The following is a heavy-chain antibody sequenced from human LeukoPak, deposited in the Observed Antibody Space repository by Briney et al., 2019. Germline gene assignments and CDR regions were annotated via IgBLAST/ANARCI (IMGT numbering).Heavy chain of an antibody. J-gene: IGHJ5*02. CDR3: ARERGRPIFGVVKRWFDP. CDR2: INHSGST. CDR1: GGSFSGYY. V-gene: IGHV4-34*01. Sequence: SETLSLTCAVYGGSFSGYYWSWIRQPPGKGLEWIGEINHSGSTNYNPSLKSRVTISVDTSKNQFSLKLSSVTAADTAVYYCARERGRPIFGVVKRWFDPWGQGNLVTVSS. D-gene: IGHD3-3*01.